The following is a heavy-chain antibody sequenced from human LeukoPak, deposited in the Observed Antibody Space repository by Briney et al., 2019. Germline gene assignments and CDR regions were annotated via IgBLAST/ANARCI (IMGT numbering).Heavy chain of an antibody. CDR2: IYYSGST. D-gene: IGHD2-15*01. Sequence: SETLSLTCTVSGGSISSGDYYWSWIRQPPGKGLEWIGYIYYSGSTYYNPSLKSRVTISVDTSKNQFSLKLSSVTAADTAVYYCAREWAYCSGGSCYNGHWFDPWGQGTLVTVSS. J-gene: IGHJ5*02. V-gene: IGHV4-30-4*01. CDR1: GGSISSGDYY. CDR3: AREWAYCSGGSCYNGHWFDP.